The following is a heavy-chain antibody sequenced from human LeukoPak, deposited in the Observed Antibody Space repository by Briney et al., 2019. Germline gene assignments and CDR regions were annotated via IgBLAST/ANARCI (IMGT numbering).Heavy chain of an antibody. J-gene: IGHJ5*02. CDR1: GGSISSGGYY. Sequence: TLSLTCTVSGGSISSGGYYWSWIRQHPGKGLEWIGYIYYSGSTYYNPSLKSRVTISVDTSKNQFSLKLSSATAADTAVYYYARDPLGWFDPWGQGTLVTVSS. D-gene: IGHD3-16*01. CDR2: IYYSGST. CDR3: ARDPLGWFDP. V-gene: IGHV4-31*03.